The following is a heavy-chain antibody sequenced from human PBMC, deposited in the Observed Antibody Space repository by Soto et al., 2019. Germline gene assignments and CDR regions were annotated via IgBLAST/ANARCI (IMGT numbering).Heavy chain of an antibody. CDR1: GYTFTSYG. V-gene: IGHV1-18*04. D-gene: IGHD3-3*01. J-gene: IGHJ5*02. CDR3: ARVNDFWSGSNWFDP. CDR2: VSAYNGNT. Sequence: GASVKVSCKASGYTFTSYGISWVRQAPGQGLEWMGWVSAYNGNTNYAQKLQGRVTMTTDTSTSTAYMELRSLRSDDTAVYYCARVNDFWSGSNWFDPWGQGTLVTVPQ.